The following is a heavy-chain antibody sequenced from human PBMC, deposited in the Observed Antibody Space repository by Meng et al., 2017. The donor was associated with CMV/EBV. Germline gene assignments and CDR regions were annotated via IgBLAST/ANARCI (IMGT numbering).Heavy chain of an antibody. D-gene: IGHD2-15*01. CDR3: AKRWNYLDY. Sequence: GESLKISCAASGFTFSGSAMHWVRQAPGKGLEWVSSISGGGGSTYYADSVKGRFTISRDNSKNTLYLQMNSLRAEDTAVYYCAKRWNYLDYWGQGKMVTSPQ. J-gene: IGHJ4*02. CDR2: ISGGGGST. CDR1: GFTFSGSA. V-gene: IGHV3-23*01.